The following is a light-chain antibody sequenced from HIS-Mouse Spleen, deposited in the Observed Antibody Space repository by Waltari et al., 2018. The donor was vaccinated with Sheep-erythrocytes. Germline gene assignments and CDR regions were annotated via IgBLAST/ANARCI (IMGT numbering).Light chain of an antibody. V-gene: IGLV3-1*01. Sequence: SYELTQPPSVSVSPGQTASITCSGDKLGDEYACWYQQKPGQSPVLVIYQDSKRPSGIPERFSGSNSGNTATLTISGTQAMDEADYYCCSYAGSYNHVFATGTKVTVL. J-gene: IGLJ1*01. CDR1: KLGDEY. CDR3: CSYAGSYNHV. CDR2: QDS.